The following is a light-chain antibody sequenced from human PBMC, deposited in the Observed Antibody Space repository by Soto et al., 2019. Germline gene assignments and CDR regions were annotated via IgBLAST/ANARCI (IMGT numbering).Light chain of an antibody. Sequence: QSALTQPPSASASPGQSVTISCTGTSSDVGGYNYVSWYQQRPGKAPKLMIYEVSQRPSGVPDRFSGSKSGTSASLAITGLQAEDEADYYCQSYDSSLSGSVFGGGTKLTVL. J-gene: IGLJ3*02. V-gene: IGLV2-8*01. CDR2: EVS. CDR3: QSYDSSLSGSV. CDR1: SSDVGGYNY.